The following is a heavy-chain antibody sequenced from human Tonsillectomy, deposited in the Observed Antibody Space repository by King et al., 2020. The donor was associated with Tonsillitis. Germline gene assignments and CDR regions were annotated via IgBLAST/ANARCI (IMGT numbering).Heavy chain of an antibody. V-gene: IGHV3-30-3*01. Sequence: VQLVESGGGVVQPGRSLRLSCAASGFTFNNYAMHWVRQAPGKGLEWVALISYDGSNKYYADSVKGRFTLSRDNSKTTLYLQMNSLRAEDTAVYYCARTDYYYDTSDDYDGFPFDYWGQGTLVTVSS. CDR2: ISYDGSNK. CDR1: GFTFNNYA. J-gene: IGHJ4*02. CDR3: ARTDYYYDTSDDYDGFPFDY. D-gene: IGHD3-22*01.